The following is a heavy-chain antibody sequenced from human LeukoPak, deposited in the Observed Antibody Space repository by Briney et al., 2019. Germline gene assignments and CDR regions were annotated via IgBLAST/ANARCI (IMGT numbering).Heavy chain of an antibody. Sequence: SETPSLTCTVSGGSISSYYWSWIRQPPGKGLEWIGYIYYSGTTNYNPSLKSRVTISVDTSKNQFSLKLSSVTAADTAVYYCARLTSGYYANFDYWGQGTLVTVSS. CDR3: ARLTSGYYANFDY. CDR1: GGSISSYY. D-gene: IGHD3-22*01. J-gene: IGHJ4*02. V-gene: IGHV4-59*08. CDR2: IYYSGTT.